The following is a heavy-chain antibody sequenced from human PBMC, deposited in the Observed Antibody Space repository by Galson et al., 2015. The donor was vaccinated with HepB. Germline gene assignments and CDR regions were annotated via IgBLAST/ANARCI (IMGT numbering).Heavy chain of an antibody. CDR3: ARDSLRHGSGMKFDY. D-gene: IGHD3-10*01. V-gene: IGHV3-30*04. CDR1: GFTFSNYA. Sequence: SLRLSCAASGFTFSNYAMNWVRQAPGKGLEWVALISFNGRNEYYADAVKGRFTVSRDNYKNTLSLQMNSLRGDDTALYYCARDSLRHGSGMKFDYWGQGALVTVSS. J-gene: IGHJ4*02. CDR2: ISFNGRNE.